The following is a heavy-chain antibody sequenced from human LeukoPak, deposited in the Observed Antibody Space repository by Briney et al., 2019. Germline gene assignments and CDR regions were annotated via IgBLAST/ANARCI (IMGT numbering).Heavy chain of an antibody. V-gene: IGHV4-30-2*01. CDR2: IYHSGST. D-gene: IGHD3-10*01. CDR3: ARGVNYGSGSYYLSPWFDP. J-gene: IGHJ5*02. CDR1: ISXGGYS. Sequence: ISXGGYSWSWIXQPPGKGLEWIGYIYHSGSTYYNPSLKSRVTISVDRSKNQFSLKLSSVTAADTAVYYCARGVNYGSGSYYLSPWFDPWGQGTLVTVSS.